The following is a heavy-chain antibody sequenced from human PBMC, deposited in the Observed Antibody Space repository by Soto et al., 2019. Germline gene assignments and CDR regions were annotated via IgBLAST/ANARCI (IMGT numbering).Heavy chain of an antibody. Sequence: EVQLVQSGAEVKKPGESLKISCKGSGYSFTSYWIAWVRQMPGKGLEWMGIIYPGDSDTRYSPSFQGQVTISADKSITTAHLPWSSLKASDTAMYYCARAQNPQQLVPEGECDPWGQGTLVTVSS. CDR3: ARAQNPQQLVPEGECDP. V-gene: IGHV5-51*03. CDR2: IYPGDSDT. D-gene: IGHD6-13*01. CDR1: GYSFTSYW. J-gene: IGHJ5*02.